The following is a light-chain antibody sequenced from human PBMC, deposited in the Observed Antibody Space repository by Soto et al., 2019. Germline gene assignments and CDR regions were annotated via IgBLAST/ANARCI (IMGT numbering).Light chain of an antibody. V-gene: IGKV3-15*01. CDR3: HQYNNWPPWT. CDR2: GAS. CDR1: QSVSSSY. J-gene: IGKJ1*01. Sequence: DIVLTQSPGTLSLSPGERATLSCRASQSVSSSYLAWYQQKPGQAPRLLIYGASTRATGIPARFSGSGSGTEFTLTISSLQSEDYAVYYCHQYNNWPPWTFGQRSMVDVK.